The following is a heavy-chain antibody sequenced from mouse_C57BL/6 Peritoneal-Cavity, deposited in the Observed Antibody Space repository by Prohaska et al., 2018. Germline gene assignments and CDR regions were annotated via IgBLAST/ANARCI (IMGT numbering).Heavy chain of an antibody. CDR2: IWWDDDK. J-gene: IGHJ1*03. Sequence: QVTLKASGPGILQPSQTLSLTCSFSGFSLSTFGLGVGWIRQPSGQGLEWLAHIWWDDDKYYNPALKSRLTISKDTSKNQVFLKIANVDTADTATYYCARTYYSNSFWYFDVWGTGTTVTVSS. D-gene: IGHD2-5*01. CDR1: GFSLSTFGLG. V-gene: IGHV8-8*01. CDR3: ARTYYSNSFWYFDV.